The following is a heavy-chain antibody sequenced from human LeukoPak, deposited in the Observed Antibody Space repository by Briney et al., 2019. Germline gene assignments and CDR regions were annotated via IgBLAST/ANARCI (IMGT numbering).Heavy chain of an antibody. CDR3: ARAPDGTAAGLDY. CDR2: IWYDGSNK. V-gene: IGHV3-33*01. CDR1: GFTFSSYG. D-gene: IGHD6-13*01. Sequence: GRSLRLSCAASGFTFSSYGMHWVRQAPGKGQEWVAVIWYDGSNKYYADSVKGRFTISRDNSKNTLYLQMNSLRAEDTAVYYCARAPDGTAAGLDYWGQGTLVTVSS. J-gene: IGHJ4*02.